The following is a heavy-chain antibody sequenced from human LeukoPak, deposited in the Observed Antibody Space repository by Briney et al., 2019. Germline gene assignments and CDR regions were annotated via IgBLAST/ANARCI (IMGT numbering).Heavy chain of an antibody. Sequence: GASLRLSCAASGFTFSSYSMNWVRQAPGKGLEWVSFISSSSRYIYYADSVKGRFTISRDNAKNSLYLQMNSLRVEDTAVYYCARDNGWRRYYFDSWGQGTLATVSS. D-gene: IGHD6-19*01. V-gene: IGHV3-21*01. CDR3: ARDNGWRRYYFDS. CDR1: GFTFSSYS. CDR2: ISSSSRYI. J-gene: IGHJ4*02.